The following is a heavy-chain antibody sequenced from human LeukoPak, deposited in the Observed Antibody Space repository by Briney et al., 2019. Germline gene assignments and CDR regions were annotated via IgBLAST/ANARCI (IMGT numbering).Heavy chain of an antibody. CDR2: IYSGGSA. V-gene: IGHV3-53*01. J-gene: IGHJ5*02. Sequence: GSLRISCAASGFTVRSSYISWVRQAPGKGLEWGSVIYSGGSAYYADSVKGRFTISRDNSRNMVYLQMNSLRAEDTAVYYCARAYDYGTNWYDPWGQGTLVTVSS. D-gene: IGHD4-17*01. CDR3: ARAYDYGTNWYDP. CDR1: GFTVRSSY.